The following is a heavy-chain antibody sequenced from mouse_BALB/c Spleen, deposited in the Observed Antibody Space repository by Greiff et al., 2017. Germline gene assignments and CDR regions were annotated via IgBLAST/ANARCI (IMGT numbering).Heavy chain of an antibody. CDR2: ISSGGSYT. CDR1: GFTFSSYA. CDR3: ARDQGGSSPFAY. V-gene: IGHV5-9-4*01. J-gene: IGHJ3*01. D-gene: IGHD1-1*01. Sequence: DVKLVESGGGLVKPGGSLKLSCAASGFTFSSYAMSWVRQSPEKRLEWVAEISSGGSYTYYPDTVTGRFTISRDNAKNTLYLEMSSLRSEDTAMYYCARDQGGSSPFAYWGQGTLVTVSA.